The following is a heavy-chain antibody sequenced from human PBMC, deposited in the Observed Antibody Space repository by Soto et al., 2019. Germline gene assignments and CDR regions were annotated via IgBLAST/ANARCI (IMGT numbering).Heavy chain of an antibody. CDR1: GGSISSYY. CDR3: ARRGYYYDSSGYPSVWY. V-gene: IGHV4-59*05. CDR2: IYYSGST. J-gene: IGHJ4*02. D-gene: IGHD3-22*01. Sequence: SETLFLTCTVSGGSISSYYWSWIRQPPGKGLEWIGSIYYSGSTYYNPSLKSRVTISVDTSKNQFSLKLSSVTAADTAVYYCARRGYYYDSSGYPSVWYWGQGTLVTVS.